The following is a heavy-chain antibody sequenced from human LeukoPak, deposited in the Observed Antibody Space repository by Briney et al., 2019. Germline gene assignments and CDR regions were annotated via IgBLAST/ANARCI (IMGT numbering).Heavy chain of an antibody. CDR1: GYTFNFYG. Sequence: ASVKVSCKASGYTFNFYGISWARQAPGQGLEWMGWISAYNGNTNYAQKVQGRVTMTTDTSTTTAYMELRSLRSDDTAVYFCARDDYGSGSFSPFLYWGQGTLVTVSS. D-gene: IGHD3-10*01. V-gene: IGHV1-18*01. CDR3: ARDDYGSGSFSPFLY. J-gene: IGHJ1*01. CDR2: ISAYNGNT.